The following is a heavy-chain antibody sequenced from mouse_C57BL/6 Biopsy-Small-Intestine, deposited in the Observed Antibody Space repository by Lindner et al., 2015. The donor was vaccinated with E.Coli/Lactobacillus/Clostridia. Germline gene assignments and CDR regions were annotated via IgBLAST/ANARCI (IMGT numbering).Heavy chain of an antibody. D-gene: IGHD2-4*01. CDR3: ARSGYDYPSDY. J-gene: IGHJ2*01. CDR1: GYTFTSYW. V-gene: IGHV1-53*01. CDR2: INPNNGGT. Sequence: VQLQESGTELVKPGTSVKLSCKASGYTFTSYWMHWVKQRPGQGLEWIGNINPNNGGTNYNEKFKSKATLTVDKSSSTAYMQLSSLTSEDSAVYYCARSGYDYPSDYWGQGTTLTVSS.